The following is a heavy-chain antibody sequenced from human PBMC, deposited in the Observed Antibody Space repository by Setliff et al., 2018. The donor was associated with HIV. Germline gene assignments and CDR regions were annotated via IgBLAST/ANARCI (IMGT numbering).Heavy chain of an antibody. Sequence: GASVKVSCKAFGYTFSTNAIHWVRQAPGQRLEWMGYINAGDDNTGYSEKFQGRVTITRDTSTSTVDMELRSLTSDDTAVYYCARLASGGWPLEVFDIWGQGTMVTVSS. D-gene: IGHD2-15*01. CDR2: INAGDDNT. CDR1: GYTFSTNA. J-gene: IGHJ3*02. V-gene: IGHV1-3*01. CDR3: ARLASGGWPLEVFDI.